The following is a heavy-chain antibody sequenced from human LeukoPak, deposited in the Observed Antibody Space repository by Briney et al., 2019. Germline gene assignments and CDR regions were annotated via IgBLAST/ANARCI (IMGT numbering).Heavy chain of an antibody. CDR2: IYYSGST. Sequence: SATLSLTCTVSGGSISSSSYYWGWIRQPPGKGLEWIGSIYYSGSTYYNPSLKSRVTISVDTSKNQFSLKLSSVTAADTAVYYCGRTVYSYYYYYMDVWGKGTTVTVSS. J-gene: IGHJ6*03. V-gene: IGHV4-39*01. CDR3: GRTVYSYYYYYMDV. D-gene: IGHD1-14*01. CDR1: GGSISSSSYY.